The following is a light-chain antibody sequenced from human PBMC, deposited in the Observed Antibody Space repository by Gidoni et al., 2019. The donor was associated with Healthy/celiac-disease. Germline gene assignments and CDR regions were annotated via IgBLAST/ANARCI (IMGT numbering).Light chain of an antibody. CDR3: QTWGTGIQV. V-gene: IGLV4-69*01. CDR2: LNSDGSH. CDR1: SGHSSYA. J-gene: IGLJ3*02. Sequence: QLVLTQSPSASASLGASVKLTCTLSSGHSSYATAWHQQQPEKRPRYLMKLNSDGSHSKGDGLPDRFSGSSSGAERYLTISSRQSEDEADYYCQTWGTGIQVFGGGTKLTVL.